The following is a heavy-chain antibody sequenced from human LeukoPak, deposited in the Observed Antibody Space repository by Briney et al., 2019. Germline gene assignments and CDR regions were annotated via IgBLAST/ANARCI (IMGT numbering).Heavy chain of an antibody. CDR3: VSGGHSSSWVFDY. Sequence: QPGGSLPLSCSASGFPFSSYAMHWVRQAPGKGLEYVSAISSNGGSTYYADSVKGRFTISRDNSKNTLYLQMSSLRAEDTAVYYCVSGGHSSSWVFDYWGQGTLVTVSS. CDR2: ISSNGGST. D-gene: IGHD6-13*01. V-gene: IGHV3-64D*06. CDR1: GFPFSSYA. J-gene: IGHJ4*02.